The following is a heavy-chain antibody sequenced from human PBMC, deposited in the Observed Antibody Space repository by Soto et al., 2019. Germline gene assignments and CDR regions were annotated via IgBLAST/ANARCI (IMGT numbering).Heavy chain of an antibody. CDR1: GFTFSSYA. D-gene: IGHD5-18*01. CDR3: VKDTAMVNPDFDY. V-gene: IGHV3-64D*06. CDR2: ISSNGGST. Sequence: LRLSCSASGFTFSSYAMHWVRQAPGKGLEYVSAISSNGGSTYYADSVKGRFTISRDNSKNTLYLQMSSLRAEDTAVYYCVKDTAMVNPDFDYWGQGTLVTVSS. J-gene: IGHJ4*02.